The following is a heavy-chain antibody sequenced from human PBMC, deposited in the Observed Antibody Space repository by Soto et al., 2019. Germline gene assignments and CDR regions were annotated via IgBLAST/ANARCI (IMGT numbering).Heavy chain of an antibody. J-gene: IGHJ5*02. CDR2: IYYSGST. CDR1: GGSISSGDYY. V-gene: IGHV4-30-4*01. D-gene: IGHD3-10*01. Sequence: QVQLQESGPGLVKPSQTLSLTCTVSGGSISSGDYYWSWIRQPPGKGLEWIGYIYYSGSTYYNPSLKSRVTISVDTSKNQFPLKLSSVTAADTAVYYCASFYYYGSGSYYSSSDNWFDPWGQGTLVTVSS. CDR3: ASFYYYGSGSYYSSSDNWFDP.